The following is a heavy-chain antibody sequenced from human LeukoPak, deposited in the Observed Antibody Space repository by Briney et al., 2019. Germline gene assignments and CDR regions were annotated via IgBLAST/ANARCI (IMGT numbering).Heavy chain of an antibody. CDR2: IYYSRST. V-gene: IGHV4-39*07. J-gene: IGHJ6*02. CDR3: ARAHSIASYYYGVDV. Sequence: SETLSLTCTVSGGSISSSYSYWGWFRQPPGKGLEWIGNIYYSRSTYYSPSLTSRVTVSVDTSENQFSLKLSSVTAADTAVYYCARAHSIASYYYGVDVWGQGTTVTVSS. D-gene: IGHD2/OR15-2a*01. CDR1: GGSISSSYSY.